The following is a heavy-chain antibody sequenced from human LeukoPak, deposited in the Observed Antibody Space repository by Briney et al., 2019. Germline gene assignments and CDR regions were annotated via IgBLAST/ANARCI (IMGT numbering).Heavy chain of an antibody. J-gene: IGHJ4*02. CDR3: ARHDSSGITNFDY. V-gene: IGHV3-20*01. CDR2: INWNGGST. D-gene: IGHD3-22*01. Sequence: GGSLRLSCVGSGFTFTTYWMSWVRQAPGKGLEWVSGINWNGGSTGYADSVKGRFTISRDNAKNSLYLQMNSLRAEDTALYHCARHDSSGITNFDYWGQGTLVTVSS. CDR1: GFTFTTYW.